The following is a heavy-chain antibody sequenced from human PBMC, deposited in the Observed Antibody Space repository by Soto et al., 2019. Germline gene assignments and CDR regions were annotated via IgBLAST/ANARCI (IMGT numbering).Heavy chain of an antibody. CDR3: ASSARVVVAATRCYGMDV. J-gene: IGHJ6*02. CDR2: TYYRSKWYN. D-gene: IGHD2-15*01. V-gene: IGHV6-1*01. Sequence: SQTLSLTCAISGDSVSSNSAAWNWTSQSQSRGLEWLGRTYYRSKWYNDYAVSVKSRITINPDTSKNQFSLQLNSVTPEDTAVYKCASSARVVVAATRCYGMDVWGQGTTVTVSS. CDR1: GDSVSSNSAA.